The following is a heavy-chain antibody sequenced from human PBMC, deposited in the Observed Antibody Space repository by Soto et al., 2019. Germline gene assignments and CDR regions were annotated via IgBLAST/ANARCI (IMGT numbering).Heavy chain of an antibody. CDR2: IDPSDSQT. D-gene: IGHD3-22*01. J-gene: IGHJ4*02. CDR3: ARQIYDSDTGPNFQYYFDA. Sequence: GESLKISCKGSGYSFAGYWITWVRQKPGKGLEWMGRIDPSDSQTYYSPSFRGHVTISVTKSITTVFLQWSSLRASDTAMYYCARQIYDSDTGPNFQYYFDAWGQGIPFTVSS. CDR1: GYSFAGYW. V-gene: IGHV5-10-1*01.